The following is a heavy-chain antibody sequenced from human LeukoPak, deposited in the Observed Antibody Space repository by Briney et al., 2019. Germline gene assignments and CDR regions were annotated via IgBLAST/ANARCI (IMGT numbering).Heavy chain of an antibody. D-gene: IGHD5-12*01. J-gene: IGHJ5*02. CDR2: IKKDRSEK. CDR1: GLSFSTFW. CDR3: AGGTWWLPES. Sequence: GGSLRLSCVAAGLSFSTFWMSWVRQTPGKGLEWVAIIKKDRSEKLYVDSVRGRFTISTDNAKNSLYLQMNSLRADDTAVYYCAGGTWWLPESWGQGTPVIVSS. V-gene: IGHV3-7*01.